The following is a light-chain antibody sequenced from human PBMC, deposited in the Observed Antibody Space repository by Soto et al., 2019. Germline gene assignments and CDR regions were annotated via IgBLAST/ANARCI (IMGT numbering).Light chain of an antibody. J-gene: IGKJ1*01. Sequence: EMVMTQSPATLSLSPGERATLSCRASQSIAGNLAWYQQKPGQAPRLLIYDSITRATGIPSRFSGSGSGTEFTLTISSLQSEDFAIYYCQQYNKWPPITFGQGTKVDIK. CDR3: QQYNKWPPIT. V-gene: IGKV3-15*01. CDR2: DSI. CDR1: QSIAGN.